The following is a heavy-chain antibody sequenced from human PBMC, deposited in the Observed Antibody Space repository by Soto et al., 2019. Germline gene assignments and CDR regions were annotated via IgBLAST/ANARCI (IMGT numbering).Heavy chain of an antibody. V-gene: IGHV1-2*02. CDR2: INPNSGGT. CDR1: GYTFTGYC. J-gene: IGHJ5*02. D-gene: IGHD2-2*02. CDR3: ASGGVRRDIVVVPAAILDWFDP. Sequence: GASVKVSCKASGYTFTGYCMHWVRQAPGQGLEWMGWINPNSGGTNYAQKFQGRVTMTRDTSISTAYMELSRLRSDDTAVYYCASGGVRRDIVVVPAAILDWFDPWGQGTLVTVSS.